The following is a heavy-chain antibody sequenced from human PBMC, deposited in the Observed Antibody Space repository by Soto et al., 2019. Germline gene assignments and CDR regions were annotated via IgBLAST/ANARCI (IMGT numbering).Heavy chain of an antibody. V-gene: IGHV4-59*01. J-gene: IGHJ4*02. D-gene: IGHD3-10*01. CDR2: IYYSGST. CDR1: GGSISSYY. Sequence: PSETLSLTCTVSGGSISSYYWSWIRQPPGKGLEWIGYIYYSGSTNYNPSLKSRVTISVDTSKNQFSLKLSSVTAADTAVYYCARDPYGSGSYDYWGQGTLVTVSS. CDR3: ARDPYGSGSYDY.